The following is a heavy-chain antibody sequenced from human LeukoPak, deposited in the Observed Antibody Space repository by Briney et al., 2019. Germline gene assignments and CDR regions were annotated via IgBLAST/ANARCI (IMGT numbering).Heavy chain of an antibody. J-gene: IGHJ4*02. D-gene: IGHD3-22*01. CDR2: MYLSGTT. Sequence: PSETLSLTCTVSGDSINSLDLWSWVRQPPGKGLEWIGEMYLSGTTHSNPSVKSRVTISIDKSKNQFFLNLSSVTAADTAVYYCAGLVGRYSSGLYYYYFDYWGQEILVTVSS. CDR1: GDSINSLDL. V-gene: IGHV4-4*02. CDR3: AGLVGRYSSGLYYYYFDY.